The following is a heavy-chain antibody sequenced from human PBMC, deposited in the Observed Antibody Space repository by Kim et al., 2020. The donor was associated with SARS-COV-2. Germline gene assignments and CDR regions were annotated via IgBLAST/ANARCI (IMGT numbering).Heavy chain of an antibody. CDR3: ARDSSIFGVVITPLSYYYGTAV. D-gene: IGHD3-3*01. J-gene: IGHJ6*02. CDR1: GYTFTGYY. Sequence: ASVKVSCKASGYTFTGYYMHWVRQAPGQGLEWMGRINPNSGGTNYAQKFQGRVTMTRDTSISTAYMELSRLRSDDTAVYYCARDSSIFGVVITPLSYYYGTAVGGQGPTLPVSS. CDR2: INPNSGGT. V-gene: IGHV1-2*06.